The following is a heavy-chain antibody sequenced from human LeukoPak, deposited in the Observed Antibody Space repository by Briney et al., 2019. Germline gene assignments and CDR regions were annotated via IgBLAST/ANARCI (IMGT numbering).Heavy chain of an antibody. V-gene: IGHV4-34*01. CDR2: INHSGST. CDR3: ASRSGRLGENA. J-gene: IGHJ5*02. Sequence: SETLSLTCAVYGGSFSGYYWSWIRQPPGKGLEWIGEINHSGSTNYNPSLKSRVTISVDTSKNQFSLKLSSVTAADTAVYYCASRSGRLGENAWGQGTLVTVSS. D-gene: IGHD3-16*01. CDR1: GGSFSGYY.